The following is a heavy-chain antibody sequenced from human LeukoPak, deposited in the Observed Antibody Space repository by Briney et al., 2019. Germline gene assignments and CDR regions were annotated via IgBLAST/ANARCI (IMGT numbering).Heavy chain of an antibody. V-gene: IGHV3-30*18. Sequence: PGGSLRLSCAASGFTFSSYAMHWVRQAPGKGLEWVAVISYDGSNKYYADSVKGRFTISRDNSKNTLYLQMNSLRAEDTAVYYCAKTLPYGDYVPQAYYYYGMDVWGQGTTVTVSS. J-gene: IGHJ6*02. CDR3: AKTLPYGDYVPQAYYYYGMDV. CDR2: ISYDGSNK. CDR1: GFTFSSYA. D-gene: IGHD4-17*01.